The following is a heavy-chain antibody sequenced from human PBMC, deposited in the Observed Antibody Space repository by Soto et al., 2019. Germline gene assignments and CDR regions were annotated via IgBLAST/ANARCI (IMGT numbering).Heavy chain of an antibody. CDR3: ATGGHIAAAGPYYFDY. V-gene: IGHV1-24*01. CDR1: GYTLTELS. Sequence: GASVKVSCKVSGYTLTELSMHWVRQAPGKGLEWMGGFDPEDGETIYAQKLQGRDTMTEDTSTDTAYMKLSSLRTEDTVVFFCATGGHIAAAGPYYFDYWGQGTLVTVSS. J-gene: IGHJ4*02. CDR2: FDPEDGET. D-gene: IGHD6-13*01.